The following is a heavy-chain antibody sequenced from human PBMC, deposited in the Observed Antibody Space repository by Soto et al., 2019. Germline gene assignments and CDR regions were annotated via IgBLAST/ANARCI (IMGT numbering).Heavy chain of an antibody. Sequence: QVQLVESGGGVVQPGRSLRLSCAASGFTFSSYGMHWVRQAPGKGLEWVAVIWYDGSNKYYADPVKGRFTISRDNSKNPXFLQLNSLRAEDTAVYYCARDQSVRVARYYYYGMDVWGQGTTVTVSS. CDR3: ARDQSVRVARYYYYGMDV. CDR2: IWYDGSNK. CDR1: GFTFSSYG. D-gene: IGHD3-10*01. J-gene: IGHJ6*02. V-gene: IGHV3-33*01.